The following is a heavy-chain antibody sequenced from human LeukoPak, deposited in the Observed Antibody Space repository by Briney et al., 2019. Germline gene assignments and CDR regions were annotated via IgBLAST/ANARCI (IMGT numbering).Heavy chain of an antibody. D-gene: IGHD3-10*01. Sequence: SETLSLTCTVSGGSISTSSYYWGWIRQPPGKGLEWIGSIFYSGSTYYNPSLKSRVTISVDTSKNQFSLKLSSVTAADTAVYYCARDLPHFLGSGSWVDYWGQGTLVTVSS. CDR1: GGSISTSSYY. CDR2: IFYSGST. V-gene: IGHV4-39*07. J-gene: IGHJ4*02. CDR3: ARDLPHFLGSGSWVDY.